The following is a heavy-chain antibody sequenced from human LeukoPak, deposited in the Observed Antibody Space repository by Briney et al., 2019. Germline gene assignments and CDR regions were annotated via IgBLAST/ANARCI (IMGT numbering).Heavy chain of an antibody. CDR2: INPSGGST. CDR3: ARGNIVVVVAATILFDY. J-gene: IGHJ4*02. Sequence: GASVKVSCKASGYTFTSYYMHWMRQAPGQGLEWMGIINPSGGSTSYAQKFQGRVTMTRDTSTSTVYMELSSLRSEDTAVYYCARGNIVVVVAATILFDYWGQGTLVTVSS. CDR1: GYTFTSYY. D-gene: IGHD2-15*01. V-gene: IGHV1-46*01.